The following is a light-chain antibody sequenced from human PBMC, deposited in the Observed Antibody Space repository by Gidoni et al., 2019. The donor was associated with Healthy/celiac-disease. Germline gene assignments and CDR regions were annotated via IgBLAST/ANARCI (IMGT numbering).Light chain of an antibody. CDR3: QQSYSTLFT. CDR1: QSISSY. CDR2: AAS. V-gene: IGKV1-39*01. Sequence: DLQLTQSPSSLSASVGDIVTITCRASQSISSYLNWYQQKPGKAPKLLIYAASSLQSGVPSRFSGSGSGTDFTLTISSLQPEDFATYYCQQSYSTLFTFGPGTKVDIK. J-gene: IGKJ3*01.